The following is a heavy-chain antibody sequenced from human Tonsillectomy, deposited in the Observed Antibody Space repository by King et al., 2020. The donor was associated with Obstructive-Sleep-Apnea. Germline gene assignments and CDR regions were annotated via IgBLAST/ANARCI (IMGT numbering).Heavy chain of an antibody. CDR2: ISSSSSYT. V-gene: IGHV3-11*06. CDR3: ASGGGCSGGSCYIFDY. Sequence: VQLVESGGGLVKPGGSLRLSCAASGFTFSDYYMSWIRQAPGKGLEWGSYISSSSSYTNYADSVKGRFTISRDNAKNSLYLQMNSLRAEDTAVYYCASGGGCSGGSCYIFDYLGQGTLVTVSS. J-gene: IGHJ4*02. CDR1: GFTFSDYY. D-gene: IGHD2-15*01.